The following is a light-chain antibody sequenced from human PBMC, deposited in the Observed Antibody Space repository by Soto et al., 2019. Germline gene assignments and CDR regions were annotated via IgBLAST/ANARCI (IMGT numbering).Light chain of an antibody. CDR2: GAS. Sequence: EIVVTQSPATLSVSPGERVTLSCRASQNVVTNLAWYQQRLGQAPRLLIYGASARATGVPARFSGSGSGTEFFLTISSLQSEDFAVYYCQHYNNWLGTFGGGTKVEIK. J-gene: IGKJ4*01. CDR1: QNVVTN. V-gene: IGKV3-15*01. CDR3: QHYNNWLGT.